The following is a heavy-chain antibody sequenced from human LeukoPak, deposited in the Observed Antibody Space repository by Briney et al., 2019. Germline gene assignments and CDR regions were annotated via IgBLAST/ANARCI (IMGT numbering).Heavy chain of an antibody. J-gene: IGHJ5*02. CDR3: ARFISLGA. CDR1: GFTFNSYW. V-gene: IGHV3-7*01. CDR2: IKKDGSEK. D-gene: IGHD3-16*01. Sequence: GGSLRHSCAASGFTFNSYWMSWVRQAPGKGLEWVANIKKDGSEKNYVDSVKGRLTISRDNAKNSLYLQMDSLRAEDTAVYYCARFISLGAWGQGTLVTVSS.